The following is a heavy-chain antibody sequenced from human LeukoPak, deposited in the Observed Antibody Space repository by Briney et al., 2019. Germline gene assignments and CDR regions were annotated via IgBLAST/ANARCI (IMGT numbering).Heavy chain of an antibody. CDR1: GFTFSSYE. J-gene: IGHJ3*02. Sequence: GGSLRLSCAASGFTFSSYEMNWVRQVPGKGLEWVSYISSSGSTIYYADSVKGRFTISRDNAKNSLYLQMNSLRAEDTAVYYCARGGHSYGTHDAFDIWGQGTMVTVSS. CDR2: ISSSGSTI. CDR3: ARGGHSYGTHDAFDI. V-gene: IGHV3-48*03. D-gene: IGHD5-18*01.